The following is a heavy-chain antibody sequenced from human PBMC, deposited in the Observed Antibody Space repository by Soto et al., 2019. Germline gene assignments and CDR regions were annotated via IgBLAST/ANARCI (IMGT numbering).Heavy chain of an antibody. D-gene: IGHD3-3*01. V-gene: IGHV4-31*02. J-gene: IGHJ4*02. Sequence: SETLSLTCTVSGGSISSGGYYWSWIRQHPGKGLEWIGYIYYSGSTYYNPSLKSRVTISVDTSKNQFSLKLSSVTAADTAVYYCARDRSDFWSGYYYFDYWGQGTLVTVSS. CDR3: ARDRSDFWSGYYYFDY. CDR1: GGSISSGGYY. CDR2: IYYSGST.